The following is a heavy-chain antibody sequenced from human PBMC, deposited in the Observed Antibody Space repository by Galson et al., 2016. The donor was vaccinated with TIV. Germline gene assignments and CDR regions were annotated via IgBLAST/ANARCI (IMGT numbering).Heavy chain of an antibody. V-gene: IGHV5-51*01. CDR3: ARRGPRYGKFDY. CDR2: VHPDDSDT. J-gene: IGHJ4*02. Sequence: QSGAEVKKPGESLKISCEASGYSFATYWIAWVRQKPGKGLEWMGIVHPDDSDTTYNPSFQGQVTFSADKSINTAFLQWSSLEASDTAMYYCARRGPRYGKFDYWGQGTPVTVSS. CDR1: GYSFATYW. D-gene: IGHD4-17*01.